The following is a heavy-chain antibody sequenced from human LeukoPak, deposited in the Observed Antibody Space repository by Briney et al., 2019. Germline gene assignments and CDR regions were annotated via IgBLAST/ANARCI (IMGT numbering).Heavy chain of an antibody. CDR3: ARNIFEGSSILFDY. D-gene: IGHD3-3*02. CDR2: IKQDGSEK. J-gene: IGHJ4*02. V-gene: IGHV3-7*03. Sequence: GGSLRLSCAASGFTFSSYWMSWVRQAPGKGLEWVANIKQDGSEKYYVDSVKGRFTISRDNAKNSLYLQVNSLRAEDTAVYYCARNIFEGSSILFDYWGQGTLVTVSS. CDR1: GFTFSSYW.